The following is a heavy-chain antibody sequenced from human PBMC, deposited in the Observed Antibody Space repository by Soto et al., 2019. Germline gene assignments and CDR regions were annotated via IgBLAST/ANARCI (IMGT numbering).Heavy chain of an antibody. V-gene: IGHV1-3*01. CDR3: ARGGSLYWYFDL. D-gene: IGHD1-26*01. Sequence: QVQLVQSGAEVKKPGASVKVSCKASGYTFTSYAMHWVRQAPGQRLEWIGWINAGNGNTKYSQNFQGRVTITRDTSASTAYMELSSLRSEDTAVYYCARGGSLYWYFDLWGRGTLVTVSS. J-gene: IGHJ2*01. CDR2: INAGNGNT. CDR1: GYTFTSYA.